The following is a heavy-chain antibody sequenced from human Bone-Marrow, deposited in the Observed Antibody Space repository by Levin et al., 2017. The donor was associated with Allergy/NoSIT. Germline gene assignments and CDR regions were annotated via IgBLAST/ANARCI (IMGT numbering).Heavy chain of an antibody. V-gene: IGHV3-30*03. J-gene: IGHJ6*02. CDR1: GFTFRNYG. CDR3: ARIAAAATGPYYYAMDV. CDR2: ISYDVGNT. Sequence: PGGSLRLSCAASGFTFRNYGMHWVRQAPGKGLEWVAVISYDVGNTYYADSVKGRFTISRDSSKNTLHLQMNNLRADDSAVYFCARIAAAATGPYYYAMDVWGQGTTVTVSS. D-gene: IGHD6-13*01.